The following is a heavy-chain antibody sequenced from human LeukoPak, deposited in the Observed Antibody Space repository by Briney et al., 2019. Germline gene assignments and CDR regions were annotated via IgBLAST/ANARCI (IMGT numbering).Heavy chain of an antibody. D-gene: IGHD3-22*01. CDR2: INHSGST. V-gene: IGHV4-34*01. Sequence: PSETLSLTCAVSGGTFSGYYWSWIRQPPVKGLEWIGEINHSGSTNYNPSLKSRVTISVDTSKNQFSLKLSSVTAADTAVYYCARGVVVVMPRNYYYGMDVWGQGTTVTVSS. J-gene: IGHJ6*02. CDR1: GGTFSGYY. CDR3: ARGVVVVMPRNYYYGMDV.